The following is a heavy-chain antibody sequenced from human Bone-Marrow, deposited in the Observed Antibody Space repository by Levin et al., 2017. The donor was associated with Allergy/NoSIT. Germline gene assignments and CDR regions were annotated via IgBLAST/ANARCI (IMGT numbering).Heavy chain of an antibody. D-gene: IGHD1-1*01. CDR3: AKDLRLSMTTTYWYFDL. V-gene: IGHV3-23*01. J-gene: IGHJ2*01. CDR2: ISGNGGVT. CDR1: GFKFNTYA. Sequence: GESLKISCEASGFKFNTYAMTWVRQAPGKGLEWVSTISGNGGVTYYADSVKGRFSLSRDNSKNTLYLQMDSLTAEDTALYYCAKDLRLSMTTTYWYFDLWGRGTLVTVSS.